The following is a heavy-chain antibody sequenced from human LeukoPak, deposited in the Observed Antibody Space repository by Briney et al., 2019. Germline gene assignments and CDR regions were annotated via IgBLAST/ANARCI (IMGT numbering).Heavy chain of an antibody. D-gene: IGHD6-13*01. Sequence: GASVKVSCKASGYTFTNYYMHWVRQAPGQGLEWMGIINPSGGSTSYAQKFQGRVTMTRDTSTSTVYMELSSLRAEDTAVYYCAKDLAAAGLDYWGQGTLVTVSS. CDR3: AKDLAAAGLDY. CDR2: INPSGGST. CDR1: GYTFTNYY. J-gene: IGHJ4*02. V-gene: IGHV1-46*01.